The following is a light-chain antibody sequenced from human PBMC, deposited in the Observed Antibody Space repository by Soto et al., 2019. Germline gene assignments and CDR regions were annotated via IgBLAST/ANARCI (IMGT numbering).Light chain of an antibody. Sequence: EIVLTQSPGTLSLSQVEIATLSCMASQSVSSSYLAWYQQKPGQAPRLLIYGASSRATGIPDRFSGSGSGTDFTLTISRLEPEDFAVYYCQQYGSSSWTFGQGTKVDIK. V-gene: IGKV3-20*01. CDR3: QQYGSSSWT. J-gene: IGKJ1*01. CDR1: QSVSSSY. CDR2: GAS.